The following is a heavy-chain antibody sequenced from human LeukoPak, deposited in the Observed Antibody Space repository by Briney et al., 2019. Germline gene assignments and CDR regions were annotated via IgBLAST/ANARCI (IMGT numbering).Heavy chain of an antibody. D-gene: IGHD3-16*01. CDR3: ARRGSGIYCFDY. V-gene: IGHV3-33*01. J-gene: IGHJ4*02. Sequence: GGSLRLSCAASGFTFSNYGMHWVRQAPGKGLEWVAVIWSDGSDKYYADSVKGRFTVSRDNSKNTLYLHMNSVRAEDTAVYYCARRGSGIYCFDYWGQGTLVTVSS. CDR2: IWSDGSDK. CDR1: GFTFSNYG.